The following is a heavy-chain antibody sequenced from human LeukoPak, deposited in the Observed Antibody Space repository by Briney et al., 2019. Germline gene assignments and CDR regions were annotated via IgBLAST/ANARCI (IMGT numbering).Heavy chain of an antibody. V-gene: IGHV3-33*01. Sequence: GGSLRLSCAASGFTFSSYGMHWVRQAPGKGLEWVAVMYYDGISKYYADSVKGRVTISRDNSKNTLYLQMNSLRVEDTAVYYCARDYYCSGGSCLYFDYWGQGTLVTVSS. CDR3: ARDYYCSGGSCLYFDY. D-gene: IGHD2-15*01. CDR2: MYYDGISK. J-gene: IGHJ4*02. CDR1: GFTFSSYG.